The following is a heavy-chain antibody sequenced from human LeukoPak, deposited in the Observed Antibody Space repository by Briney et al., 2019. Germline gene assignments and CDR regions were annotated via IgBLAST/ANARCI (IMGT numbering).Heavy chain of an antibody. Sequence: GGSLRLSCAASGFTFSSYAMNWVRQAPGKGLEWVSVISGSGNSTYYADSVKGRFTISRDDSRNTLYLQMNSLRAEDTAVYYCAKGDGYNTYYFDYWGQGTLVTVSS. CDR1: GFTFSSYA. CDR3: AKGDGYNTYYFDY. J-gene: IGHJ4*02. CDR2: ISGSGNST. D-gene: IGHD5-24*01. V-gene: IGHV3-23*01.